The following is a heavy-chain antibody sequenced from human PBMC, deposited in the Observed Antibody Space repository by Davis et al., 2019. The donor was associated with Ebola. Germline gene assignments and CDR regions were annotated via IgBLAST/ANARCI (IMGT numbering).Heavy chain of an antibody. J-gene: IGHJ4*02. V-gene: IGHV3-11*01. CDR1: GFTFSDYY. Sequence: GESLKISCAASGFTFSDYYMSWIRQAPGKGLEWVSYITSSGSTIYYADSVKGRFTISRDNAKNSLYLQMNSLRAEGTAVYYCARDLLTGTTWDYWGQGTLVTVSS. CDR2: ITSSGSTI. CDR3: ARDLLTGTTWDY. D-gene: IGHD1-20*01.